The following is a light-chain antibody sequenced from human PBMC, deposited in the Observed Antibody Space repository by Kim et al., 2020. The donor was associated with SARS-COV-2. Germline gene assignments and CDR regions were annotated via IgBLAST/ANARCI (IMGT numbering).Light chain of an antibody. J-gene: IGKJ1*01. V-gene: IGKV1-5*01. CDR3: QHLGT. CDR1: QSISGW. CDR2: HAS. Sequence: LQVTQSPPTLSASVGDRVTITCRASQSISGWLVWYQQKPGKAPKLLIYHASPLQGGVPSRFSGSGSGTEFTLTINNLQPDDFATYYCQHLGTFGLGTKVDIK.